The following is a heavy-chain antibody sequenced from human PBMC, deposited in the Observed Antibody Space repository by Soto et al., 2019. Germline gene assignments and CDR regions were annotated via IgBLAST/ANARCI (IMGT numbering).Heavy chain of an antibody. CDR1: GYTFTSYG. D-gene: IGHD4-17*01. J-gene: IGHJ6*03. CDR3: ARVLGEQDYGDYEAGGYYMDV. Sequence: ASVKVSCKASGYTFTSYGISWVRQAPGQGLEWMGWISAYNGNTNYAQKLQGRVTMTTDTSTSTAYMELRSLRSDDTAVDYCARVLGEQDYGDYEAGGYYMDVWGKGTTVTVSS. V-gene: IGHV1-18*01. CDR2: ISAYNGNT.